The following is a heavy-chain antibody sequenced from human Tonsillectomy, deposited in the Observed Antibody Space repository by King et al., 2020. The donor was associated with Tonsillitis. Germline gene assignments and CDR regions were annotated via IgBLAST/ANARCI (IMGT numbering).Heavy chain of an antibody. Sequence: VQLVESGGGLVQPGESLSLSCAGSGFTFSYYWMTWVRQAPGRGLEWVANIKGDGSKKYYLDSVKDRFTISRDNAKNSLYLQMNSLRVDDTAVYFRARDVNPSDGSGFYDAFDIWGQGTMVTVSS. CDR3: ARDVNPSDGSGFYDAFDI. D-gene: IGHD3-22*01. CDR2: IKGDGSKK. CDR1: GFTFSYYW. V-gene: IGHV3-7*03. J-gene: IGHJ3*02.